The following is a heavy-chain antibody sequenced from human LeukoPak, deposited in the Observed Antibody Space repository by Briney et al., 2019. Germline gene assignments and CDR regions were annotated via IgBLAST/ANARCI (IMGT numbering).Heavy chain of an antibody. CDR1: GFTFSAYS. J-gene: IGHJ4*02. CDR3: ARGRNSSGWWFDY. V-gene: IGHV3-21*01. D-gene: IGHD6-19*01. Sequence: GGSLRLSCAASGFTFSAYSMNWVRQAPGKGLEWVSSISSSSSYIYYADSVKGRFTISRDNAKNSLYLQMNSLRAEDTAVYYCARGRNSSGWWFDYWGQGTLVTVSS. CDR2: ISSSSSYI.